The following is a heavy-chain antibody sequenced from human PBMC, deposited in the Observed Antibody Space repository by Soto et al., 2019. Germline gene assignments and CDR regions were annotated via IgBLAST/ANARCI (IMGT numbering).Heavy chain of an antibody. J-gene: IGHJ4*02. Sequence: SGPTLVNPTQTLTLTCTFSGFSLSTSGMCVSWIRQPPGKALEWLALIDWDDDKYYSTSLKTRLTISKDTSKNQVVLTMTNMDPVDTATYYCARIWGSSSSGRAFDYWGQGTLVTVSS. CDR2: IDWDDDK. V-gene: IGHV2-70*01. CDR1: GFSLSTSGMC. CDR3: ARIWGSSSSGRAFDY. D-gene: IGHD6-6*01.